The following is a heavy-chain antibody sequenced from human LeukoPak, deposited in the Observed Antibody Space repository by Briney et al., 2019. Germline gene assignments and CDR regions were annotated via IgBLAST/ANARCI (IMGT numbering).Heavy chain of an antibody. D-gene: IGHD2-21*02. CDR1: GFTFSSSA. CDR2: ISSGSNYI. Sequence: KPGGSLRLSCAASGFTFSSSAMNWVRQAPGKGLEWVSSISSGSNYIYYADSVKGRFTISRDNAKNSLFLQMNSLRAEDTAVYYCARDDGDIEVVTAEKNYFWGQGTLVSVSS. CDR3: ARDDGDIEVVTAEKNYF. V-gene: IGHV3-21*01. J-gene: IGHJ4*02.